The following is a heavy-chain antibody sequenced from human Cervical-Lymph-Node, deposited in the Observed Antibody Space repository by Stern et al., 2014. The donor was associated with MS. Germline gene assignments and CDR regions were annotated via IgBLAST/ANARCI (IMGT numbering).Heavy chain of an antibody. CDR2: VYTRGNI. CDR1: GGSISSGSYY. V-gene: IGHV4-61*02. CDR3: ARASLQLSYYYVMDV. J-gene: IGHJ6*02. D-gene: IGHD5-18*01. Sequence: QLQLQESGPGLVKPSQTLSLTCTVSGGSISSGSYYWSWIRQPAGKGLEWIGRVYTRGNIDYNPSLKSRVTISVGTSNKQFSLNLTPVTAADTAVYYCARASLQLSYYYVMDVWGQGTTVTVSS.